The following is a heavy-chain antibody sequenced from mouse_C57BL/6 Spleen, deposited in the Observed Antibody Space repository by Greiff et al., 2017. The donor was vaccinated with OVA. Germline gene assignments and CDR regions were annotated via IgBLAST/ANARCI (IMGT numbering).Heavy chain of an antibody. CDR1: GYTFTGYW. CDR3: ARKAFTTGYAMDY. J-gene: IGHJ4*01. Sequence: QVQLKESGAELMKPGASVKLSCKATGYTFTGYWIEWVKQRPGHGLEWIGEILPGSGSTNYNEKFKGKATFTADTSSNTAYMQLSSLTTEDSAIYYCARKAFTTGYAMDYWGQGTSVTVSS. CDR2: ILPGSGST. D-gene: IGHD1-1*01. V-gene: IGHV1-9*01.